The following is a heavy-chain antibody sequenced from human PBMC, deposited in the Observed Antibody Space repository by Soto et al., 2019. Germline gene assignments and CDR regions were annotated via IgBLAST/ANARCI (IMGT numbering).Heavy chain of an antibody. CDR2: IYHSGST. CDR1: GGSISSGGYS. D-gene: IGHD5-12*01. CDR3: AGGPGVARNY. V-gene: IGHV4-30-2*01. Sequence: QLQLQESGSGLVKPSQTLSLTCAVSGGSISSGGYSWSWIRQPPGKGLEWVGYIYHSGSTYYNPSLKSRVTISVDRSKNHCSLKLSSVTAAATAVYYCAGGPGVARNYWGQGTLVTVSS. J-gene: IGHJ4*02.